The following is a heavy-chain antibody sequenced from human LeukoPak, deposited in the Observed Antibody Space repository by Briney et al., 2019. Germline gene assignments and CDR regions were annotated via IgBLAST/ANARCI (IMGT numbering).Heavy chain of an antibody. CDR2: FDPEDGET. CDR1: GYTLTELS. J-gene: IGHJ4*02. CDR3: AIRWFGELAEFYFDY. D-gene: IGHD3-10*01. Sequence: ASVKVSCKVSGYTLTELSMHWVRQAPGKGLEWMGGFDPEDGETIYAQKFQGRVTMTEDTSTDTAYMELSSLRSEDTAVYYRAIRWFGELAEFYFDYWGQGTLVTVSS. V-gene: IGHV1-24*01.